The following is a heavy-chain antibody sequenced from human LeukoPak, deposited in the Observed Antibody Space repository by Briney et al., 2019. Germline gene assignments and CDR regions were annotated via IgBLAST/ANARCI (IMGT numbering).Heavy chain of an antibody. V-gene: IGHV4-39*01. CDR2: IYYSGST. CDR3: ASPYGYSSPFDY. CDR1: GGSISSSSYY. Sequence: SETLSLTCTVSGGSISSSSYYWGWIRQPPGKGLEWIGSIYYSGSTYYNPSLKSRVTISVDTSKNQFSLKLSSVTAADTAVYYCASPYGYSSPFDYWGQGTLITVSS. J-gene: IGHJ4*02. D-gene: IGHD3-22*01.